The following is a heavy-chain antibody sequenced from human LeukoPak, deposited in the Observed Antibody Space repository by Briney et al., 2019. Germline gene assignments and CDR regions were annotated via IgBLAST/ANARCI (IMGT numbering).Heavy chain of an antibody. CDR1: QFIFSTYA. CDR2: IYYSGST. V-gene: IGHV4-59*08. Sequence: PGGSLRLSCAASQFIFSTYAMSWVRQAPGKGLEWIGYIYYSGSTNYNPSLKSRVTISVDTSKNQFSLKLSSVTAADTAVYYCARLLGAPYYYGMDVWGQGTTVTVSS. CDR3: ARLLGAPYYYGMDV. J-gene: IGHJ6*02. D-gene: IGHD2-15*01.